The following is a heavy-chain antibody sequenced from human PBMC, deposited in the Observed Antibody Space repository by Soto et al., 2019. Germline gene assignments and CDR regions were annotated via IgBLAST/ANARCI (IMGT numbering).Heavy chain of an antibody. Sequence: QVQLRESGPGLVQASQTLSLVCTVSGGSVSSGSNYWSRMRQRPRGGLEWLGYISYSGTTYYNPPLKSRVTISEDTSKDQLSLNLKSVTAADTAVYYCARGIGRAAAGNSGSMDVWGQGTTVT. CDR2: ISYSGTT. D-gene: IGHD6-13*01. CDR3: ARGIGRAAAGNSGSMDV. V-gene: IGHV4-31*03. J-gene: IGHJ6*02. CDR1: GGSVSSGSNY.